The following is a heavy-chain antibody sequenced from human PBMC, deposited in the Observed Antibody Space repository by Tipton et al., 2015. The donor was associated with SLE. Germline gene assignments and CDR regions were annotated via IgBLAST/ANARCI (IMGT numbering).Heavy chain of an antibody. CDR3: ASSVDTALDY. J-gene: IGHJ4*02. CDR2: IYYSGST. CDR1: GGSISSSSYY. D-gene: IGHD5-18*01. V-gene: IGHV4-39*01. Sequence: TLSLTCTVSGGSISSSSYYWGWIRQPPGKGLEWIGSIYYSGSTYYNPSLKSRVTISVDTSKNQFSLKLSSVTAADTAVYYCASSVDTALDYWGQGTLVTVSS.